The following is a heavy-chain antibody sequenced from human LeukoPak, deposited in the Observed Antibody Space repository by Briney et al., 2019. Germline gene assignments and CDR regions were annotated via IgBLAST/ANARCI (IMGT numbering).Heavy chain of an antibody. CDR1: GFTFSSYG. J-gene: IGHJ4*02. D-gene: IGHD4-17*01. CDR3: ASLIVGGTTVRDY. V-gene: IGHV3-48*03. CDR2: ISSRGSTI. Sequence: PGGSLRLSCAASGFTFSSYGMNWVRQAPGKGLEWVSSISSRGSTIYYADSVKGRFTISRNNAKNSLSLQMNSLRAEDTAVYYCASLIVGGTTVRDYWGQGTLVSVSS.